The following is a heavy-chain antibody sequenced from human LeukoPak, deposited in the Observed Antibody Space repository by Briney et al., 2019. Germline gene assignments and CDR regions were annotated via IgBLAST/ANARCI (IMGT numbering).Heavy chain of an antibody. CDR2: IYYSGST. V-gene: IGHV4-59*12. CDR3: ARDFPYGDYATSYFDY. J-gene: IGHJ4*02. D-gene: IGHD4-17*01. CDR1: GGSISSYY. Sequence: SETLSLTCTVSGGSISSYYWSWIRQPPGKGLEWIGYIYYSGSTNYNPSLKSRVTISVDTSKNQFPLKLSSVTAADTAVYYCARDFPYGDYATSYFDYWGQGTLVTVSS.